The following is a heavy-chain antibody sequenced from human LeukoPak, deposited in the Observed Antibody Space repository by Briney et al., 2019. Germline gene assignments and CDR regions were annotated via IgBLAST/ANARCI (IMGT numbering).Heavy chain of an antibody. CDR2: IRYDGSNK. CDR1: GFTFSSYG. CDR3: ANDRSSSWYGVCYFDY. J-gene: IGHJ4*02. D-gene: IGHD6-13*01. V-gene: IGHV3-30*02. Sequence: GGSLRLSCAASGFTFSSYGMHWVRQAPGKGLEWVAFIRYDGSNKYYADSVKGRFTISRDNSKNTLYLQMNSLRAEDTAVYYCANDRSSSWYGVCYFDYWGQGTLVTVSS.